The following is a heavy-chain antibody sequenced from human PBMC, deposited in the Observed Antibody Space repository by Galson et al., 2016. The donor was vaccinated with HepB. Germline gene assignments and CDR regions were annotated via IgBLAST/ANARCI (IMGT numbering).Heavy chain of an antibody. CDR3: ARGMYYYDMSDYYGDAFDI. V-gene: IGHV4-39*07. D-gene: IGHD3-22*01. J-gene: IGHJ3*02. CDR2: IYYSVST. Sequence: SETLSLTCTVSGGSISSNNYYWGWIRQPPGKGLAWIGNIYYSVSTYYNPSLTSRVTISIDASKSQFSLKLTSVTAADTAVYYCARGMYYYDMSDYYGDAFDIWGQGTMVTVSS. CDR1: GGSISSNNYY.